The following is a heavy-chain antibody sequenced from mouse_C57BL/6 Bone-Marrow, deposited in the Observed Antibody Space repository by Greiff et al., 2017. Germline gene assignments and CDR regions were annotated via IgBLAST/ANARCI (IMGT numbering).Heavy chain of an antibody. J-gene: IGHJ3*01. CDR2: IYPGDGDT. CDR3: ASLYYPFAY. D-gene: IGHD1-1*01. Sequence: QVQLQQSGPELVKPGASVKISCKASGYAFSSSWMNWVKQRPGKGLEWIGRIYPGDGDTNYNGKFKGKATLTADKSSSTAYMQLSSLTSEDSAVYFCASLYYPFAYWGQGTLVTVSA. CDR1: GYAFSSSW. V-gene: IGHV1-82*01.